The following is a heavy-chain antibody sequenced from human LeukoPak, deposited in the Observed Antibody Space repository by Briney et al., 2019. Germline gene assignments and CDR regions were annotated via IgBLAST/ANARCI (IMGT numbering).Heavy chain of an antibody. D-gene: IGHD3-10*01. CDR3: AGTYYYGSGSYPDY. Sequence: TPSETLSLTCTVSGGSITNYYWTWIRQPPGKGLEWIGSIYYSGSTYYNPSLKSRVTISVDTSKNQFSLKLSSVAAADTAVYYCAGTYYYGSGSYPDYWGQGTLVTVSS. J-gene: IGHJ4*02. CDR2: IYYSGST. V-gene: IGHV4-39*07. CDR1: GGSITNYY.